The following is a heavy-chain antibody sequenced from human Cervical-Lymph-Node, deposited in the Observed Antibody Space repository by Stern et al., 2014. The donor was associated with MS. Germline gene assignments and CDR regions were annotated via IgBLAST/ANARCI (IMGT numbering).Heavy chain of an antibody. CDR2: LYPGDSDT. D-gene: IGHD1-26*01. Sequence: EVQLVESGAEMKKPGESLKISCKGSGYSFTLYWIGWGRQAPGKGLEWMGILYPGDSDTRYSPSFQGQATISADKSISTAYLQGSSLKASDTAMYYCAALVRGSYFYWGQGTLVTVSS. CDR1: GYSFTLYW. CDR3: AALVRGSYFY. J-gene: IGHJ4*02. V-gene: IGHV5-51*01.